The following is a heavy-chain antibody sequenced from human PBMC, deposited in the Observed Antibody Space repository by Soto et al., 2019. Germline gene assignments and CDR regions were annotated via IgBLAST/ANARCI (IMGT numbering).Heavy chain of an antibody. CDR1: GYTFTSYY. CDR2: INPSGGST. J-gene: IGHJ4*02. CDR3: ARDGPLYDSSGYYYDFYY. V-gene: IGHV1-46*01. Sequence: QVQLVQSGAEVKKPGASVKVSCKASGYTFTSYYMHWVRQAPGQGLEWMGIINPSGGSTSYAQKFQGRVTMTRDTSTSTVYMELSSLRSEDTAVYYCARDGPLYDSSGYYYDFYYWGQGTLVTVSS. D-gene: IGHD3-22*01.